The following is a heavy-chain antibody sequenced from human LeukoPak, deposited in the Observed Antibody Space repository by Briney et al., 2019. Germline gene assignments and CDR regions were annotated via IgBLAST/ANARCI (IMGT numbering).Heavy chain of an antibody. V-gene: IGHV1-69*01. Sequence: SVKVSCKASGGTFSSYAISWVRQAPGQGLEWMGGIIPIFGTANYAQKFQGRVTITADESTSTAYMELSSLRSEDTAVYYCARVRLRLGELSLLLFDYWSQGTLVTVSS. J-gene: IGHJ4*02. D-gene: IGHD3-16*02. CDR1: GGTFSSYA. CDR3: ARVRLRLGELSLLLFDY. CDR2: IIPIFGTA.